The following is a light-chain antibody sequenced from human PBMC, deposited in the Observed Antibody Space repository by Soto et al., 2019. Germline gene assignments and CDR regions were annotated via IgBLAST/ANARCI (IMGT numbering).Light chain of an antibody. CDR2: AAS. V-gene: IGKV1-39*01. Sequence: DIQMTQSPSSLSASVGDRVTIACRSSQSIISYLDWYRQKPGKAPKLLIYAASSLKSGVPSRFGGSGCGADFPLTSSSQQAEVFANYYRQHSNCTGTFGQGTKVDIK. CDR3: QHSNCTGT. CDR1: QSIISY. J-gene: IGKJ1*01.